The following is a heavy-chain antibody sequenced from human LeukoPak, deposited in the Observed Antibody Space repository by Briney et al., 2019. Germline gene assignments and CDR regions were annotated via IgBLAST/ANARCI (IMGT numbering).Heavy chain of an antibody. CDR1: GFTFSDYI. Sequence: PGGSLRLSCAASGFTFSDYIINWVRQAPGRGLEWVSSISGDSRFIYYADSVKGRFTISRDNSKNTLYLQMNSLRAEDTAVYYCAKEAAAFIVVVTAAGIDYWGQGTLVTVSS. CDR2: ISGDSRFI. J-gene: IGHJ4*02. V-gene: IGHV3-21*01. CDR3: AKEAAAFIVVVTAAGIDY. D-gene: IGHD2-21*02.